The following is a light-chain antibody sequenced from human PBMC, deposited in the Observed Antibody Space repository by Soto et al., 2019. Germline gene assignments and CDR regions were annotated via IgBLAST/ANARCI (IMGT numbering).Light chain of an antibody. Sequence: SYVVTQPPSVSVAPGKTARITCGGNKIGAKSVHWFQQRPRQAPVLVISYDSDRSSGIPERFSASNSGNTATLAISRVEVGDEADYYCQVWESTTDLVVFGGGTKLTVL. J-gene: IGLJ2*01. CDR2: YDS. V-gene: IGLV3-21*01. CDR1: KIGAKS. CDR3: QVWESTTDLVV.